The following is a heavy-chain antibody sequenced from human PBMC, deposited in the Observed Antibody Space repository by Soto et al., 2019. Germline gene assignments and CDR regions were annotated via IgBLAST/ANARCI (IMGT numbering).Heavy chain of an antibody. J-gene: IGHJ4*02. CDR2: ISGSGTTT. D-gene: IGHD3-10*01. Sequence: EVQLLESGGGLVQPGGSLRLSCAASGFTFTNYAMNWVRQAPGKGLEWVSSISGSGTTTYYADSVQGRFTISRDNSRHTLYLEMNSLRAEDTAVYYCARYLFLQGYYGSGNYYALDYWGQGTLVPVSS. V-gene: IGHV3-23*01. CDR3: ARYLFLQGYYGSGNYYALDY. CDR1: GFTFTNYA.